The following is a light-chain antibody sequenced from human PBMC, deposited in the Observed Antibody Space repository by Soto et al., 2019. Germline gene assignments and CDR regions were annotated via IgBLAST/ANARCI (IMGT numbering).Light chain of an antibody. V-gene: IGLV2-8*01. J-gene: IGLJ1*01. CDR3: SSYAGSNNPYV. Sequence: QSALTQPPSASGSPGQSVTISCTGTSSDIGGYNYVSWYQQYPGKAPKLMIYKVSKRPSGVPDRFSGSKSGNTASLTVSGLQAEDEADYYCSSYAGSNNPYVFGTGTKLTVL. CDR2: KVS. CDR1: SSDIGGYNY.